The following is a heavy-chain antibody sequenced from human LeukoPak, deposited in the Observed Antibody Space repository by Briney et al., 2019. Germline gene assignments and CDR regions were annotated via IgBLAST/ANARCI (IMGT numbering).Heavy chain of an antibody. CDR2: INSDGSST. CDR1: GFTFSSYW. CDR3: ARVRNYYDSSGYFDY. J-gene: IGHJ4*02. D-gene: IGHD3-22*01. Sequence: GALRLSCAASGFTFSSYWMHWVRQAPWKGLVWVSRINSDGSSTSYADSVKGRFTISRDNAKNTLYLQMNSLRAEDTAVYYCARVRNYYDSSGYFDYWGQGTLVTVSS. V-gene: IGHV3-74*01.